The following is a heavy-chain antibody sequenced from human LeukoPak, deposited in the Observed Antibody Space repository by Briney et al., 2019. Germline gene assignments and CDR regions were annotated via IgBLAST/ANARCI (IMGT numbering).Heavy chain of an antibody. V-gene: IGHV3-23*01. CDR2: ISGGDDTT. CDR3: AKDKQWLVLDY. J-gene: IGHJ4*02. D-gene: IGHD6-19*01. CDR1: GFTFSSYA. Sequence: GGSLRLSCAASGFTFSSYAMSWVRQAPGKGLEWFSGISGGDDTTYFADSVKGRFTISRDNSKNTLYLQMNRLRAEDTAVYYCAKDKQWLVLDYWGQGTLVTVSS.